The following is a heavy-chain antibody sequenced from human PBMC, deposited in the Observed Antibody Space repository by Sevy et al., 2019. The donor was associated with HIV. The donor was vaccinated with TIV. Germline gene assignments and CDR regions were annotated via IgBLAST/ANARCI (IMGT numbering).Heavy chain of an antibody. CDR2: IYSDDST. D-gene: IGHD5-18*01. V-gene: IGHV3-66*01. CDR1: GFTVSSNY. J-gene: IGHJ4*02. CDR3: ARGKSGYGYGLDY. Sequence: GGSLRLSCAASGFTVSSNYMSWVRQAPGKGLEWVSVIYSDDSTYYADSVKGRFGISRDNSKNTLSHQMNSLRAEDTALYYCARGKSGYGYGLDYWGQGTLVTVSS.